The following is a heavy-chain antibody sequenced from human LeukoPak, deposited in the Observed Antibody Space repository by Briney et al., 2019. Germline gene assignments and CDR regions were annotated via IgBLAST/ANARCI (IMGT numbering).Heavy chain of an antibody. Sequence: GGSLRLSYTASGFTFTGYEMNWVRQAPGKGLEWVSSISSTGSTMYYADSVKGRFTISRDNAKNSLYLQMNSLRAEDTAIYYCARAAYMVRGVIITPPFDYWGQGTLVTVSS. CDR2: ISSTGSTM. CDR3: ARAAYMVRGVIITPPFDY. D-gene: IGHD3-10*01. V-gene: IGHV3-48*03. CDR1: GFTFTGYE. J-gene: IGHJ4*02.